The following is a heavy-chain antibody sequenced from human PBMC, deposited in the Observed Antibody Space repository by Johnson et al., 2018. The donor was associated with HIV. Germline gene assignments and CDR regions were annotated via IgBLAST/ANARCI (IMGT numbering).Heavy chain of an antibody. Sequence: QVQLVESGGGVVQPGRSLRLSCAASGFTFSSYAMNWVRQAPGKGLEWVAVISYDATNKNYGDSVKGRFTISRDNSKNTLYLQMNSLRAEDTAVYYCARATGSWMDAFDIWGQGTMVTVSS. CDR3: ARATGSWMDAFDI. CDR1: GFTFSSYA. D-gene: IGHD2-2*03. J-gene: IGHJ3*02. V-gene: IGHV3-30*04. CDR2: ISYDATNK.